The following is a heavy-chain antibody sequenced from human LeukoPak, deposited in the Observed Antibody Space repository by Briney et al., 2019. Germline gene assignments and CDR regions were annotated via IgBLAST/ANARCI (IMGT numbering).Heavy chain of an antibody. D-gene: IGHD5-24*01. CDR2: ISGGGGST. CDR1: GFTFSSYA. V-gene: IGHV3-23*01. Sequence: PGGSLRLSCAAPGFTFSSYAMNWVRQAPGKGLEWVSAISGGGGSTYYADSVKGRFTISRDNSKNTLYLQMNSLGAEDTAVYYCAKGRWLQLYYFDYWGQGTLVTVSS. J-gene: IGHJ4*02. CDR3: AKGRWLQLYYFDY.